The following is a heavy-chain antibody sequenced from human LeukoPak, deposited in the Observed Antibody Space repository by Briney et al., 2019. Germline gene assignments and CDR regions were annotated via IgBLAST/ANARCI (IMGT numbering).Heavy chain of an antibody. Sequence: SVKVSCKASGGTFSSYAISWVRQAPGQGLEWMGRIIPIFGIANYAQKFQGRVTITADKSTSTAYMELSSLRSEDTAVSYCARDRDGYNSDYWGQGTLVTVSS. CDR2: IIPIFGIA. CDR1: GGTFSSYA. CDR3: ARDRDGYNSDY. J-gene: IGHJ4*02. V-gene: IGHV1-69*04. D-gene: IGHD5-24*01.